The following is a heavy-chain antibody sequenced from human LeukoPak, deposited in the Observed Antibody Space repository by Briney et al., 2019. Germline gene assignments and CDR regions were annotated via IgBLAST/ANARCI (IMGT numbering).Heavy chain of an antibody. CDR2: INHSGST. Sequence: SETLSLTCAVYGGSFSGYYWSWIRQPPGMGLEWIGEINHSGSTNYNPSLKSRVTISVDTSKNQFSLKLSSVTAADTAVYYCAVRGYSYGPFDYWGQGTLVTVSS. V-gene: IGHV4-34*01. CDR1: GGSFSGYY. CDR3: AVRGYSYGPFDY. D-gene: IGHD5-18*01. J-gene: IGHJ4*02.